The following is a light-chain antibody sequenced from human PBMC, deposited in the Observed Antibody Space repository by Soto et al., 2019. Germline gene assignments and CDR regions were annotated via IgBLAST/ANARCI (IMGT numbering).Light chain of an antibody. V-gene: IGKV1-5*03. CDR1: QSISSS. CDR3: QQYRDHPFA. CDR2: KSS. Sequence: DIQMTQSPSTLSASVGDRVIITCRASQSISSSLAWYQKKPGKAPKLLIFKSSTLESGVPSRFSGSGSGTEFSTTISTLQPDDFAAYYCQQYRDHPFAFGQGTKLEI. J-gene: IGKJ2*01.